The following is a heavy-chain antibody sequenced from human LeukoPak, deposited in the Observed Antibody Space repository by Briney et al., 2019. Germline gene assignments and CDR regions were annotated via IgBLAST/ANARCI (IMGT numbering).Heavy chain of an antibody. D-gene: IGHD2-15*01. V-gene: IGHV3-74*01. CDR3: ASEFSGPIDY. CDR1: GFTFSSYW. Sequence: GRSLRPSWAAAGFTFSSYWMHWVRQAARNGLGWVSRINSDGSSTNYADSVEDRFTISRDNAKNSLYLEMNSLRAEDTAVYYCASEFSGPIDYWGQGTLVSVSS. CDR2: INSDGSST. J-gene: IGHJ4*02.